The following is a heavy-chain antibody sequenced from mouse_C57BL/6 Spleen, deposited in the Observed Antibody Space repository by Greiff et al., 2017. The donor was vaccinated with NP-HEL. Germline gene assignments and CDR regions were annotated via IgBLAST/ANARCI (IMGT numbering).Heavy chain of an antibody. CDR3: ARQDYGSSTRFAY. Sequence: DVQLVESGGGLVQPGGSLKLSCAASGFTFSDYGMAWVRQAPRKGPEWVAFISNLAYSIYYADTVTGRFTISRENAKNTLYLEMSSLRSEDTAMYYCARQDYGSSTRFAYWGQGTLVTVSA. D-gene: IGHD1-1*01. J-gene: IGHJ3*01. CDR1: GFTFSDYG. CDR2: ISNLAYSI. V-gene: IGHV5-15*01.